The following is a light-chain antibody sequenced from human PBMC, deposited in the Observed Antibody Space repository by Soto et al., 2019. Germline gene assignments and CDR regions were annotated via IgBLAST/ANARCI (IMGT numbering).Light chain of an antibody. CDR3: MQGSPWPPIT. CDR2: KVS. V-gene: IGKV2-30*02. CDR1: QRLVHRDGNTY. Sequence: TLRQAASISCRSSQRLVHRDGNTYLSWFRQRPGQSPRRLIYKVSNREAGVPDRFSGSGSGTDFTLKISRVEAEDVGLYYCMQGSPWPPITFGQGTRLEIK. J-gene: IGKJ5*01.